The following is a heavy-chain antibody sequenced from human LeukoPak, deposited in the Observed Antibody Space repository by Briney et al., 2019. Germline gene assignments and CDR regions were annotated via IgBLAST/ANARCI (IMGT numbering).Heavy chain of an antibody. Sequence: GGSLRLSCAASGFTFSNAWMSWVRQAPGKGLEWVGRIKSKTDGGTTDYAAPVKGRFTISRDDSKNTLYLQMNSLKTEDTAVYYCTTTSEIVVVVITDAFDIWGQGTMVTVSS. CDR2: IKSKTDGGTT. V-gene: IGHV3-15*01. CDR3: TTTSEIVVVVITDAFDI. D-gene: IGHD3-22*01. CDR1: GFTFSNAW. J-gene: IGHJ3*02.